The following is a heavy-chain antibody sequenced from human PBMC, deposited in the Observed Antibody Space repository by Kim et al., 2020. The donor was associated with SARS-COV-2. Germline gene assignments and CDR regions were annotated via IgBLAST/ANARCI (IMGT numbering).Heavy chain of an antibody. J-gene: IGHJ5*02. CDR2: IIPIFGTA. D-gene: IGHD5-18*01. Sequence: SVKVSCKASGGTFSSYAISWVRQAPGQGLEWMGGIIPIFGTANYAQKFQGRVTITADESTSTAYMELSSLRSEDTAVYYCARGRYSYGFVHWFDPWGQGTLVTVSS. CDR3: ARGRYSYGFVHWFDP. CDR1: GGTFSSYA. V-gene: IGHV1-69*13.